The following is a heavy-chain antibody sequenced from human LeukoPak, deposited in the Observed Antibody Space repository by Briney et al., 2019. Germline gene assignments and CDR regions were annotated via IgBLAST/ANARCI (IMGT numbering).Heavy chain of an antibody. D-gene: IGHD1-14*01. CDR3: ARGGARNPFGY. J-gene: IGHJ4*02. Sequence: SRTLSLTCTVSGGSISSGDYYWSWIRQPPGKGLEWIGYIYYSGSTYYNPSLKSRVTISVDTSKNQFSLKLSSVTAADTAVYYCARGGARNPFGYWGQGTLVTVSS. V-gene: IGHV4-30-4*01. CDR1: GGSISSGDYY. CDR2: IYYSGST.